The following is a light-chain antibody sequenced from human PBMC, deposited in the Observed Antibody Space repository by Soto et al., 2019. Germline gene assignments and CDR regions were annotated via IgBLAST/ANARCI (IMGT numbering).Light chain of an antibody. J-gene: IGKJ4*01. CDR1: QSVSSSY. V-gene: IGKV3-20*01. CDR2: RTS. Sequence: IVLTQSPGTLPLSPGERATLSCRASQSVSSSYFAWYQQKPGQAPRLLNYRTSIRATGIPDRFIGSGSGTDFTLTISRLEPEDFAVYYCQQYDTSRGLTFGGGTKVEIK. CDR3: QQYDTSRGLT.